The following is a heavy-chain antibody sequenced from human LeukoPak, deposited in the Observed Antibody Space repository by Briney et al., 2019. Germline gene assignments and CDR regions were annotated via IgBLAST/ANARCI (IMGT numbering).Heavy chain of an antibody. D-gene: IGHD2-15*01. CDR3: TPHALNAVGSDP. CDR1: GFTFGDYA. CDR2: IRSKAYGGTT. J-gene: IGHJ5*02. Sequence: GGSLRLSCTASGFTFGDYAMSWVRQAPGKGLEWVGFIRSKAYGGTTEYAASVKGRFTISRGDSKSIAYLQMNSLKTEDTAVYYCTPHALNAVGSDPWGQGTLVTVSS. V-gene: IGHV3-49*04.